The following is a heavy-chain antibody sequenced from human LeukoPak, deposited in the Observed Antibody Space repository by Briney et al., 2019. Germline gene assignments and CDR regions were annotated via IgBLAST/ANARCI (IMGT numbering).Heavy chain of an antibody. J-gene: IGHJ6*03. CDR1: GYTFTDYY. D-gene: IGHD3-10*01. CDR3: ARDRWGVNYYQYMDV. CDR2: INPGGDNT. Sequence: ASVKVSCKASGYTFTDYYIHWVRQAPGQRLEWMGLINPGGDNTDYAQNFQGRLTMTSDTSARTVYMELSSLRSDDTAVYYCARDRWGVNYYQYMDVWGKGTTVTVSS. V-gene: IGHV1-46*01.